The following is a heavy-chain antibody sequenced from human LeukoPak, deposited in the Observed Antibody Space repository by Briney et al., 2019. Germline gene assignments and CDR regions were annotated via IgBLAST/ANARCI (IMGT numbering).Heavy chain of an antibody. V-gene: IGHV3-9*01. CDR1: GFTFDDYA. Sequence: PGRSLRLSCAASGFTFDDYAMHWVRQAPGKSLEWVSGISWNSGSIGYADSVKGRFTISRDNAKNSLYLQMNSLRAEDTALYYCAKVFDLTGYYGMDVWGLGTTVTVSS. J-gene: IGHJ6*02. D-gene: IGHD3-10*02. CDR3: AKVFDLTGYYGMDV. CDR2: ISWNSGSI.